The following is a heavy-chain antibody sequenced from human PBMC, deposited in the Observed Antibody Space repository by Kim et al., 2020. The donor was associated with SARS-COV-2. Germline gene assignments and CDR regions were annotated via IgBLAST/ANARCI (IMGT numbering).Heavy chain of an antibody. CDR3: AKGIEAMLTGPDF. D-gene: IGHD3-10*02. CDR1: GFTFSDYT. CDR2: IRGTGRDT. V-gene: IGHV3-23*01. J-gene: IGHJ4*02. Sequence: GGSLRLSCEASGFTFSDYTMSWVRQAPGRGLEWVSRIRGTGRDTGYADSVKGRFTISRDTSKNTIYLQMNSLRAEDTAVYYCAKGIEAMLTGPDFWGQGILVTVSS.